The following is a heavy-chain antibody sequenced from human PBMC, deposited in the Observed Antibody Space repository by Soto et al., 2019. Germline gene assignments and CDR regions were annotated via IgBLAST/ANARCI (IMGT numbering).Heavy chain of an antibody. CDR1: GFSFRDHS. D-gene: IGHD2-21*02. CDR2: ISSTGNDI. Sequence: VQLMESGGGLVYPGASLRLSCETSGFSFRDHSMTWVRQAPGKGLQWVSYISSTGNDIHYADSVKGRFTVSRDNAKNALFLQMNSLRDDDSAIYNCARLPKGSVVTGWGQGTLVTVSS. CDR3: ARLPKGSVVTG. V-gene: IGHV3-48*02. J-gene: IGHJ4*02.